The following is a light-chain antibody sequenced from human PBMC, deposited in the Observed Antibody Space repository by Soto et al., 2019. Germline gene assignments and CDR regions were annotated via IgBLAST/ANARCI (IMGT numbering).Light chain of an antibody. CDR2: SFD. V-gene: IGLV1-44*01. Sequence: QSVLTQPPSASGTPGQRVTISCSGTNSNIGRNTVNWYQQLPGTAPRLLIHSFDQRPSGVPDRFSGSTSGTSASLAISGLQSEDEAEYYCAAWDDSLNVLFGGGTQLTVL. CDR1: NSNIGRNT. J-gene: IGLJ3*02. CDR3: AAWDDSLNVL.